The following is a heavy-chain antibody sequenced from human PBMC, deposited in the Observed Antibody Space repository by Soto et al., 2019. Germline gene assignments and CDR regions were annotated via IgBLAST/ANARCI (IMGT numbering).Heavy chain of an antibody. CDR1: GGSITSYY. CDR2: VYYSGST. D-gene: IGHD6-13*01. J-gene: IGHJ5*02. CDR3: AIGGAAAARGWFDP. Sequence: PSETLSLTCTVSGGSITSYYWSWIRQPPGKGLEWIGYVYYSGSTNYNPSLKSRVTISVDTSKNQFSLKLTSVTAADTAVYYCAIGGAAAARGWFDPWGQGTLVTGSS. V-gene: IGHV4-59*01.